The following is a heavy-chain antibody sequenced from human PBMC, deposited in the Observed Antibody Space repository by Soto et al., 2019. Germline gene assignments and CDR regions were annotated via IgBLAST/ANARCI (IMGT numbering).Heavy chain of an antibody. CDR1: GFTFSSYS. V-gene: IGHV3-21*01. Sequence: EVQLVESGGGLVKPGGSLRLSCAASGFTFSSYSMNWVRQAPGKGLEWVSSISSSSSYIYYADSVKGRFTISRDNAKNSLYLQMNSLRAEDTAVYYCARDRGSSCWYWNYYYGMDVWGQGTTVTVSS. J-gene: IGHJ6*02. D-gene: IGHD6-13*01. CDR2: ISSSSSYI. CDR3: ARDRGSSCWYWNYYYGMDV.